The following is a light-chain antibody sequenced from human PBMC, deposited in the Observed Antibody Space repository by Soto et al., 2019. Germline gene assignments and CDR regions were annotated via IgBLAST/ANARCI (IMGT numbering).Light chain of an antibody. CDR1: SSNIGAPYD. CDR2: GNN. J-gene: IGLJ2*01. Sequence: QSVLTQPPSVSGAPGQRVTISCTGSSSNIGAPYDVHWYQQLPGTAPKLLIYGNNNRPSGVPDRFSGSKSGTSASLAITGLQAEDEADYCCQSFDSSLRGGVFGGGTKLTVL. CDR3: QSFDSSLRGGV. V-gene: IGLV1-40*01.